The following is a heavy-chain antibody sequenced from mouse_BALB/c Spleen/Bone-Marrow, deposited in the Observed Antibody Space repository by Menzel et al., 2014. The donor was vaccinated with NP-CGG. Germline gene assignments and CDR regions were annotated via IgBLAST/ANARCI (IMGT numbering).Heavy chain of an antibody. CDR2: SRNKAKYYTT. CDR1: GFTFSDFY. V-gene: IGHV7-1*02. D-gene: IGHD2-10*02. Sequence: EVKLVESGGGLVQPGDSLRLSCATSGFTFSDFYMEWVRQPPGKRLEWIAASRNKAKYYTTEYSASVMGRFIVSRDTSQSVLYLQMNALRAEDTAIYYCARDVGYGNYFVYWGQGTLVTVSA. J-gene: IGHJ3*01. CDR3: ARDVGYGNYFVY.